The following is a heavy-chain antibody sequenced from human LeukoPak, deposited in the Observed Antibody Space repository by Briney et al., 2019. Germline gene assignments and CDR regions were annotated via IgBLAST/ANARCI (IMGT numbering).Heavy chain of an antibody. CDR2: ISWNSGSI. D-gene: IGHD6-13*01. Sequence: GGSLRLSCAASGFTFDDYAMHWVRQAPGKGLEWVSGISWNSGSIGYADSVKGRFTISRDNAKNTLYLQMNSLRAEDTAVYYCAKDGGIAAAAHFDYWGQGTLVTVSS. CDR3: AKDGGIAAAAHFDY. V-gene: IGHV3-9*01. J-gene: IGHJ4*02. CDR1: GFTFDDYA.